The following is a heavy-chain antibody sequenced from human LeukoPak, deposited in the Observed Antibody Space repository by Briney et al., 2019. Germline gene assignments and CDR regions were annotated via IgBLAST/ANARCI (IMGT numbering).Heavy chain of an antibody. CDR1: GGSISSYY. D-gene: IGHD2-2*01. V-gene: IGHV4-59*08. CDR3: ARRNGSTYYYYGMDV. J-gene: IGHJ6*02. Sequence: SETLSLTCTVSGGSISSYYWSWIRQPPGKGLEWIGYIYYSGSTNYNPSLKSRVTISVDTSKNQFSLKLSSVTAADTAVYYCARRNGSTYYYYGMDVWGQGTTVTVSS. CDR2: IYYSGST.